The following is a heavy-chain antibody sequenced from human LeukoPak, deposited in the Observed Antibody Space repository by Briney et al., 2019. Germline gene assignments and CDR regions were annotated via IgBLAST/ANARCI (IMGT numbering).Heavy chain of an antibody. V-gene: IGHV3-48*03. J-gene: IGHJ6*02. CDR2: ISSSGSTI. Sequence: GGYLRRYCAASGFTFSSYEMNWVRQAPGNGLEWVSYISSSGSTIYYADSVKGRFTISRDNAKNSLYLQMNSLRAEDTAVYYCARLLYYGMDVWGQGTTVTVSS. CDR1: GFTFSSYE. CDR3: ARLLYYGMDV.